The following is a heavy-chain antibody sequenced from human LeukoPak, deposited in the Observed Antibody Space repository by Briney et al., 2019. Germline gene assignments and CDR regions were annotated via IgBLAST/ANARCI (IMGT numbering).Heavy chain of an antibody. CDR2: ISYDGSNK. D-gene: IGHD5-24*01. J-gene: IGHJ4*02. Sequence: GRSLRPSCAASGFTFSNYAIHWVRQAPGKGLEWVAFISYDGSNKHYADSVKGRFTISRDNSKNTLYLQMNSLRPEDTAVYYCARARFGYNRGPFDYWGQGILVTVSS. CDR3: ARARFGYNRGPFDY. V-gene: IGHV3-30-3*01. CDR1: GFTFSNYA.